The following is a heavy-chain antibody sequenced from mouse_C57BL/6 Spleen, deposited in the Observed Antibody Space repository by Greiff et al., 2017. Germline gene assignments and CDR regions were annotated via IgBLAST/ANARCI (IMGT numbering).Heavy chain of an antibody. CDR3: AREGDDYTWFAY. CDR2: ISDGGSYT. J-gene: IGHJ3*01. CDR1: GFTFSSYA. V-gene: IGHV5-4*01. Sequence: DVKLVESGGGLVKPGGSLKLSCAASGFTFSSYAMSWVRQTPEKRLEWVATISDGGSYTYYPDNVKGRFTISRDNAKINLYLQMSHLKSEDTAMYYCAREGDDYTWFAYWGQGTLVTVSA. D-gene: IGHD2-4*01.